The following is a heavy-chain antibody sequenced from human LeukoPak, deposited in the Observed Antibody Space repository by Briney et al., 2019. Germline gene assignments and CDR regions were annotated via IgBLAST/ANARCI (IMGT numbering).Heavy chain of an antibody. CDR3: ARVDRGSY. CDR2: ISSSSSNI. CDR1: GFTFSSYS. Sequence: GGSLRLSCAASGFTFSSYSMKWVRQAPGKGLEWVSPISSSSSNIYYADTVKGRFTISRDNAKNSLYLQMNSLRAEVTAVYYCARVDRGSYWGQGTLVTVSA. V-gene: IGHV3-21*01. D-gene: IGHD3-16*01. J-gene: IGHJ4*02.